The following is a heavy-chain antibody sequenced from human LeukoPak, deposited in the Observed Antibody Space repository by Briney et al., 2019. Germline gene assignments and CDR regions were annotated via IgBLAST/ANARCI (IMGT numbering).Heavy chain of an antibody. V-gene: IGHV3-73*01. CDR3: TRAHYDSSGYYLN. Sequence: GGSLRLSCAASGFTFSGSAMHWVRQASGKGLEWVGRIRSKANSYATAYAASVKGGFTISRDDSKNTAYLQMNSLKTEDTAVYYCTRAHYDSSGYYLNWGQGTLVTVSS. D-gene: IGHD3-22*01. J-gene: IGHJ4*02. CDR2: IRSKANSYAT. CDR1: GFTFSGSA.